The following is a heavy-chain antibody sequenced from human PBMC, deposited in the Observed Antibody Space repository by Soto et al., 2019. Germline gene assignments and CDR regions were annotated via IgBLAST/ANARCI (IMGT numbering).Heavy chain of an antibody. Sequence: QVQLQESGPGLVKPSQTLSLTCTVSGGSISSGGYYWSWIRQHPGKDLEWIGYIYYSGSTYYNPSLKSRVTISVDTSKNQFSLKLSSVTAADTAVYYCARVTQMTTVTTFDYWGQGTLVTVSS. CDR3: ARVTQMTTVTTFDY. V-gene: IGHV4-31*03. CDR1: GGSISSGGYY. D-gene: IGHD4-17*01. CDR2: IYYSGST. J-gene: IGHJ4*02.